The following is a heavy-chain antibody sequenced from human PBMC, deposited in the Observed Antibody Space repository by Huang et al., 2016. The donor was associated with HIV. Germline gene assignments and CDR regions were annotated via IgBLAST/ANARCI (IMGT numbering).Heavy chain of an antibody. CDR1: GGSFSGYY. Sequence: QVHLEQWGAGLVKPSETLSLTCAVYGGSFSGYYWTWIRQAPGKGLEWIGEIYHTGTTEYNPSLRSRVAILRDTSKQQVSLKLESLTAADTGVYFCVRGFFSSAPPEAPPGPRWGGWFDPWGQGTLVTVSS. V-gene: IGHV4-34*01. CDR3: VRGFFSSAPPEAPPGPRWGGWFDP. J-gene: IGHJ5*02. D-gene: IGHD3-10*01. CDR2: IYHTGTT.